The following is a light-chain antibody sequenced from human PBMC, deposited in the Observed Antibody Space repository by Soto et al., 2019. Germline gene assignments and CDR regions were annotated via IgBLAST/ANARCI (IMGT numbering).Light chain of an antibody. CDR3: IQALQTPFT. V-gene: IGKV2-28*01. CDR1: QSLLHSNGYNY. CDR2: LGS. Sequence: DIVMTQSPLSLPVTPGEPASISCRSSQSLLHSNGYNYLDWYLQKPGQSPQLLIYLGSNRASGVPDRFSGSGSGTDFTLKISRVEAEDVVVYYCIQALQTPFTFGPGTKVDIK. J-gene: IGKJ3*01.